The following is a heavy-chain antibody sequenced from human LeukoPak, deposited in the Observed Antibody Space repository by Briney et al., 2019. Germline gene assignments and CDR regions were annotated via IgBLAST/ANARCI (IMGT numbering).Heavy chain of an antibody. CDR2: IYYSGST. D-gene: IGHD3-10*01. CDR3: ARPEWFGELVYYFDY. CDR1: GGSVSSGSYY. J-gene: IGHJ4*02. Sequence: PSETLSLTCTVSGGSVSSGSYYWSWIRQPPGKGLEWIGYIYYSGSTNYNPSLKSRVTISVDTSKNQFSLKLGSVTAADTAVYYCARPEWFGELVYYFDYWGQGTLVTVSS. V-gene: IGHV4-61*01.